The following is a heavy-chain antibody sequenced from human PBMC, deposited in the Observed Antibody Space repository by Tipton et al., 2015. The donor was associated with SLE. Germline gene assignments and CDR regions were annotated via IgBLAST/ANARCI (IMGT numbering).Heavy chain of an antibody. CDR3: AMTEWELDWYFDL. CDR1: GGSISSSSYY. J-gene: IGHJ2*01. V-gene: IGHV4-39*07. Sequence: TLSLTCTVSGGSISSSSYYWGWIRQPPGKGLEWIGSIYHSGSTYYNPSLKSRVTISVDTSKKQFSLKLSSVTAADTAVYYCAMTEWELDWYFDLWGRGTLVTVSS. D-gene: IGHD1-26*01. CDR2: IYHSGST.